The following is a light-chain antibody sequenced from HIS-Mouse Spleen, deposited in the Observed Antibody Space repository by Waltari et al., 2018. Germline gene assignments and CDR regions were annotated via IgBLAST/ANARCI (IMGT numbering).Light chain of an antibody. Sequence: EIEMTQSPATLSVSPGERATLSCRASQSVSTNLAWYQHKPGQAPRLLIYGASTRATGIPATFSGSGSEKEFTLTISSLQSEGFAVYYCQKYNNWPPTFGQGTKVEIK. CDR1: QSVSTN. CDR2: GAS. CDR3: QKYNNWPPT. J-gene: IGKJ1*01. V-gene: IGKV3-15*01.